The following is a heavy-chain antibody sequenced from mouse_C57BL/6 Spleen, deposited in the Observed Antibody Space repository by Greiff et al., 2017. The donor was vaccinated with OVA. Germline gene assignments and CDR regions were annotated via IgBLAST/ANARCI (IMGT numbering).Heavy chain of an antibody. D-gene: IGHD1-1*01. Sequence: VQLQQSGAELVKPGASVKISCKASGYAFSSYWMNWVKQRPGKGLEWIGQIYPGDGDTNYNGKFKGKATLTADKSSSTAYMQLSSLTSEDSAVYFCARSTTSHYFDYWGQGTTLTVSS. CDR2: IYPGDGDT. V-gene: IGHV1-80*01. CDR1: GYAFSSYW. J-gene: IGHJ2*01. CDR3: ARSTTSHYFDY.